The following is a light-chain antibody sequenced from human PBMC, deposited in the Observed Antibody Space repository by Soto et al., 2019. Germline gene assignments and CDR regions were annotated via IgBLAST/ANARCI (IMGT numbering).Light chain of an antibody. CDR3: QQYNYWPQIT. CDR2: GTS. J-gene: IGKJ5*01. CDR1: QSLSNN. Sequence: EIVLTQSPGTLSLSPGERATLSCRASQSLSNNIYLAWYQQKPGQAPRLLIYGTSTRATGIPARFSGSGSGTEFTLTISSLQSEDFAVYFCQQYNYWPQITLGQGTRLEIK. V-gene: IGKV3-15*01.